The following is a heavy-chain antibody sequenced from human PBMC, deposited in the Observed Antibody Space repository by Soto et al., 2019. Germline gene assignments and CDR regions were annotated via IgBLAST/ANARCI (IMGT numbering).Heavy chain of an antibody. V-gene: IGHV3-21*01. J-gene: IGHJ6*02. CDR1: GFTFSSYS. D-gene: IGHD2-15*01. Sequence: GGSLRLSCAASGFTFSSYSMNWVRQAPGKGLEWVSSISSSSSYIYYADSVKGRFTISRDNAKNSLYLQMNSLRAEDTAVYYCARDPGSRVVLYYYGMDVWGQGTTVTVSS. CDR2: ISSSSSYI. CDR3: ARDPGSRVVLYYYGMDV.